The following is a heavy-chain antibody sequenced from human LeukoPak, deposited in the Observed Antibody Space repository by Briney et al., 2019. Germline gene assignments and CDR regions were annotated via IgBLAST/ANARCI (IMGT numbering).Heavy chain of an antibody. CDR1: GGSINGYY. Sequence: KASETLSLTCAVYGGSINGYYWSWIRQTPGRGLEWVGEIHYTGATSYNPSLKSRATISTDTSKNQFSLRLSSVTAADTAVYYCARGNILTGYCFDFWGQGALVTVSS. CDR3: ARGNILTGYCFDF. D-gene: IGHD3-9*01. CDR2: IHYTGAT. V-gene: IGHV4-34*01. J-gene: IGHJ4*02.